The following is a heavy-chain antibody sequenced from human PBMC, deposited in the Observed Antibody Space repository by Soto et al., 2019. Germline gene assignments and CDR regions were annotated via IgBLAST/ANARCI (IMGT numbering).Heavy chain of an antibody. D-gene: IGHD1-26*01. J-gene: IGHJ4*02. CDR3: AKDEGVGGTLGLFDY. CDR2: MSSDGSKI. CDR1: GFDFTYYA. V-gene: IGHV3-30*18. Sequence: QVQLVESGGGAVQPGESLRLSCVASGFDFTYYAMHWVRQAPGKGLESVAVMSSDGSKIHHTDSVKGRFTISRDNSKNRRYLQMDSLGKEDTAVYFCAKDEGVGGTLGLFDYWGQGTRVSVSS.